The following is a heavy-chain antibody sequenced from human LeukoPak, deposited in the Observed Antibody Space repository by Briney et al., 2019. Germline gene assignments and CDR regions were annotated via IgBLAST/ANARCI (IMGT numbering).Heavy chain of an antibody. CDR3: AREELHGAFDI. J-gene: IGHJ3*02. V-gene: IGHV3-66*01. Sequence: PGGSLRLSCAASGFTVSSNYMSWVRQAPGKGLEWVSVIYSGGSTYYADSVKGRFTISRDNPKNTLYLQMNSLRAEDTAVYYCAREELHGAFDIWGQGTMVTVSS. CDR1: GFTVSSNY. D-gene: IGHD1-26*01. CDR2: IYSGGST.